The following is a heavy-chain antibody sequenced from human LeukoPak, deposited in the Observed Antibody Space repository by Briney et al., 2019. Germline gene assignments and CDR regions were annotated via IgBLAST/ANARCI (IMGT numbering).Heavy chain of an antibody. CDR3: AREIVGATETFDY. Sequence: PGGSLRLSCAASGFTVSSNYMSWVRQAPGKGLEWVSVIYSGGSTYYADSVKGRFTISRHNSKNTLYLQMNSLRAEDTAVYYCAREIVGATETFDYWGQGTLVTVSS. D-gene: IGHD1-26*01. V-gene: IGHV3-53*04. CDR1: GFTVSSNY. CDR2: IYSGGST. J-gene: IGHJ4*02.